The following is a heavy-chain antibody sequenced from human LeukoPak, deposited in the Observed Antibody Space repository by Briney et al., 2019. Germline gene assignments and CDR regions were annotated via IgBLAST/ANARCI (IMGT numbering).Heavy chain of an antibody. Sequence: SVKVSCKASGGTFSSYAISGVRQAPGQGLEWMGRIIPIFGTANYAQKFQGRVTITTDESTSTAYMELSSLRSEDTDVYYCERTGSIAAAGTMTYFDYLGQGTLVTVSS. V-gene: IGHV1-69*05. CDR3: ERTGSIAAAGTMTYFDY. CDR2: IIPIFGTA. D-gene: IGHD6-13*01. J-gene: IGHJ4*02. CDR1: GGTFSSYA.